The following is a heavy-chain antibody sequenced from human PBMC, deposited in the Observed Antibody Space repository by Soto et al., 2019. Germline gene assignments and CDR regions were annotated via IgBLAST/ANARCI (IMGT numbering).Heavy chain of an antibody. CDR2: IYYSGST. V-gene: IGHV4-31*03. CDR3: ARSVFP. J-gene: IGHJ5*02. CDR1: VGSISSGGYY. Sequence: QVQLQESGPGLVKPSQTLSLTCTVSVGSISSGGYYWNWIRQHPGKGLEWIGYIYYSGSTYYKPSLRSRVSRSVDTSKNPFSLKLSSVTAADTAVYYCARSVFPWGEGTLVTVSS.